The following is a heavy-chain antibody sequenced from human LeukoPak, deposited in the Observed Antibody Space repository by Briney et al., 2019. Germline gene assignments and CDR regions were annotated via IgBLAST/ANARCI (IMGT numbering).Heavy chain of an antibody. D-gene: IGHD3-10*01. V-gene: IGHV3-23*01. CDR2: ISGSGGST. CDR1: GFTFSSYA. J-gene: IGHJ6*02. Sequence: GGSLRLSCAASGFTFSSYAMSWVRQAPGKGLEWVSAISGSGGSTYYADSVEGRFTISRDNSKNTLYLQMNSLRAEDTAVYYCASPYGTGAPRTNQYYGLNVWGQGTTVSVSS. CDR3: ASPYGTGAPRTNQYYGLNV.